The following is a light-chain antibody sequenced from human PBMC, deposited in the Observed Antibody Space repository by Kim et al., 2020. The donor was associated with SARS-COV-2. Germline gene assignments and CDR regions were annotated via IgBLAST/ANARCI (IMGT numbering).Light chain of an antibody. J-gene: IGLJ2*01. V-gene: IGLV2-8*01. CDR3: SSYAGRQNLV. CDR2: EVN. CDR1: SRYIGGYNF. Sequence: GQSVTLSCTGTSRYIGGYNFVAWYQQHPGKAPKVMIYEVNKRPSGVPDRFSGSKSGNTASLTVSGLQAEDEADYYCSSYAGRQNLVFGGGTQLTVL.